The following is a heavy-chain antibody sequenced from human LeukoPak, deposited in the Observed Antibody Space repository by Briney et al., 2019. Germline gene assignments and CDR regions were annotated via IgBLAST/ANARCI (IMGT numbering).Heavy chain of an antibody. D-gene: IGHD3-10*01. CDR1: GGSISTSNYY. CDR3: ASLWFGAHNWCDP. J-gene: IGHJ5*02. CDR2: IFYSGST. Sequence: PSETLSLTCTVSGGSISTSNYYWGWVRQPPGKGLEWIGNIFYSGSTYYSPSLKSRVTISVDTSKNQFSLKLSSVTAADTAVYYCASLWFGAHNWCDPWGQGTLVTVSS. V-gene: IGHV4-39*07.